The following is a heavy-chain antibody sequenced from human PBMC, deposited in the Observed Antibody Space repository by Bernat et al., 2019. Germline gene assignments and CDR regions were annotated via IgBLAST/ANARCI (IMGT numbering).Heavy chain of an antibody. CDR1: GGSISSSSYY. Sequence: QLQLQESGPGLVKPSETLSLTCTVSGGSISSSSYYWGWIRQPPGKGLEWIGSIYYSGSTYYNPSLKSRVTISVDTSKNQFSLKLSSVTAADTAVYYCARRRSEGWSHFDYWGQGTLVTVSP. CDR3: ARRRSEGWSHFDY. D-gene: IGHD3-3*01. J-gene: IGHJ4*02. V-gene: IGHV4-39*01. CDR2: IYYSGST.